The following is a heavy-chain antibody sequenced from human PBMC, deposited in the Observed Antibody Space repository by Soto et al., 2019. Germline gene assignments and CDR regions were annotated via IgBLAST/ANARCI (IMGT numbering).Heavy chain of an antibody. CDR3: ARALPSTYSSGWSDFDY. Sequence: GASVKVSCKASGYTFTSYGISWVRQAPGQGLEWMGWISAYNGNTNYAQKLQGRVTMTTDTSTSTAYMELRSLRSDDTAVYYCARALPSTYSSGWSDFDYRGQGTLVTVSS. CDR2: ISAYNGNT. J-gene: IGHJ4*02. V-gene: IGHV1-18*01. CDR1: GYTFTSYG. D-gene: IGHD6-19*01.